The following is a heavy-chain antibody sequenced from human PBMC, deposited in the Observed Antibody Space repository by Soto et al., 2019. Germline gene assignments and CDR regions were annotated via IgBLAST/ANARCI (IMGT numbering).Heavy chain of an antibody. CDR3: ARAWGRDGFDY. CDR2: IN. V-gene: IGHV4-34*01. CDR1: GGSFSGYY. D-gene: IGHD3-16*01. Sequence: QVQLQQWGAGLLKPSETLSLTCAVYGGSFSGYYWSWIRQPPGKGLEWIGEINHYNPSLKSRVTISVDTSKNQFSLTLTSVTAADTAVYYCARAWGRDGFDYWGQGTLVTVSS. J-gene: IGHJ4*02.